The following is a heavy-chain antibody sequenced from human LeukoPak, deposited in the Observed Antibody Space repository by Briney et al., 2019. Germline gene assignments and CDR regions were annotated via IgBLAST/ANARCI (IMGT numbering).Heavy chain of an antibody. V-gene: IGHV1-18*01. CDR2: ISAYNGNT. D-gene: IGHD6-19*01. CDR1: GYTFTSYG. Sequence: GASVKVSCKASGYTFTSYGISWVRQAPGQGLEWMGWISAYNGNTNYAQKLQGRVTMTTDTSTSTAYMELRSLRSDDTAVYYCARESGSGWYGPHYYYYMDVWGKGTTVTVSS. CDR3: ARESGSGWYGPHYYYYMDV. J-gene: IGHJ6*03.